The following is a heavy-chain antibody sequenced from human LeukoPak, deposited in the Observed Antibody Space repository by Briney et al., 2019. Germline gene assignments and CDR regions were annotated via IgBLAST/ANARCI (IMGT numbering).Heavy chain of an antibody. D-gene: IGHD3-22*01. V-gene: IGHV3-48*01. CDR1: GFTFSSYS. CDR2: ISSSSNTI. CDR3: ARDVYDSSGYYWVYYYYGMDV. Sequence: GGSLRLSCAASGFTFSSYSMNWVRQAPGKGLEWVSYISSSSNTIYYADSVKGRFTISRDNAKNSLYLQMNSLRAEDTAVYYCARDVYDSSGYYWVYYYYGMDVWGQGTTVTVSS. J-gene: IGHJ6*02.